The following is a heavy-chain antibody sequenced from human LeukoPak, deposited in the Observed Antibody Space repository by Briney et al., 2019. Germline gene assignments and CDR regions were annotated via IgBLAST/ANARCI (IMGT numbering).Heavy chain of an antibody. CDR2: IYYSGST. J-gene: IGHJ4*02. CDR1: GGSISSSSYY. D-gene: IGHD6-13*01. V-gene: IGHV4-39*07. CDR3: ARGKPWGNTWYDY. Sequence: SETLSLTCTVSGGSISSSSYYWGWIRQPPGKGLEWIGSIYYSGSTYYNPSLKSRVTISVDTSKNHFSLNVSSVTAADTAVYYCARGKPWGNTWYDYWGQGTLVTVSS.